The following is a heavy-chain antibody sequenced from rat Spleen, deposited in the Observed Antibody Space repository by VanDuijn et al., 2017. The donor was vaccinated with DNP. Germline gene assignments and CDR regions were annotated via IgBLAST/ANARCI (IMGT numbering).Heavy chain of an antibody. V-gene: IGHV5S13*01. CDR3: AKGFTTRDY. CDR2: ISTGGGDT. J-gene: IGHJ2*01. Sequence: EVQLVESGGGLVQPGRSLKLSCAASGFIFSNYGMAWVRQGPTEGLEWVASISTGGGDTYYRDSVKGRFTISRDNAKSTLYLQMESLRSEDTATYYCAKGFTTRDYWGQGVMVTVSS. D-gene: IGHD1-4*01. CDR1: GFIFSNYG.